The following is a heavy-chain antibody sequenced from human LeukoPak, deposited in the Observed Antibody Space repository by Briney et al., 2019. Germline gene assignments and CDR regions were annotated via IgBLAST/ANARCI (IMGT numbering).Heavy chain of an antibody. Sequence: GGSLRLSCAASGFTTRFYEMNWVRQAPGKGLEWVSGISASGATIYYADSVRGRFTVSRDNSKNSLYLQMSSLRAEDTAVYYCARRGCSGSTCYFDNWGQGTLVTVSS. CDR3: ARRGCSGSTCYFDN. D-gene: IGHD2-15*01. CDR1: GFTTRFYE. V-gene: IGHV3-23*01. CDR2: ISASGATI. J-gene: IGHJ4*02.